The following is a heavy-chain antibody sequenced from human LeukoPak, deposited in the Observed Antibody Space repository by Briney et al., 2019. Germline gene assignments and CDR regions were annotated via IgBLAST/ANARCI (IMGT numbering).Heavy chain of an antibody. CDR3: ARGMNYYDSSGYYGYFDY. CDR2: IYTSGST. Sequence: SQTLSLTCTVSGGSISSGSYYWSWIRQPAGKGLEWIGRIYTSGSTNYNPSLKSRVTISVDTPKNQFSLKLSSVTAADTAVYYCARGMNYYDSSGYYGYFDYWGQGTLVTVSS. J-gene: IGHJ4*02. CDR1: GGSISSGSYY. D-gene: IGHD3-22*01. V-gene: IGHV4-61*02.